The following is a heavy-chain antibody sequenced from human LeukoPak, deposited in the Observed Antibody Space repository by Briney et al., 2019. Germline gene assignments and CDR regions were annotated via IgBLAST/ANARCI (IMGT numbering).Heavy chain of an antibody. CDR2: ISGSGGST. Sequence: GGTLRLSCAASGFTFSSYGMSWVRQAPGKGLEWVSAISGSGGSTYYADSVKGRFTISRDNSKNTLYLQMNCLRAEDTAVYYCAIGVGYCSGGSCYYLDYWGQGTLVTVSS. J-gene: IGHJ4*02. CDR3: AIGVGYCSGGSCYYLDY. V-gene: IGHV3-23*01. CDR1: GFTFSSYG. D-gene: IGHD2-15*01.